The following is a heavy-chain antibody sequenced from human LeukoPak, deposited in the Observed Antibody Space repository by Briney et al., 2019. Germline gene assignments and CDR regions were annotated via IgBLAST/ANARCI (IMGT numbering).Heavy chain of an antibody. CDR1: GFTFSSYA. Sequence: GRSLRLSCAASGFTFSSYAMHWVRQAPGKGLEWVAVISYDGSNKYYADSVKGRFTISRDNSKNTLYLQMNSLRAEDTAVYYCARVKGYQLLYFSFDYWGQGTPVTVSS. CDR2: ISYDGSNK. J-gene: IGHJ4*02. V-gene: IGHV3-30-3*01. CDR3: ARVKGYQLLYFSFDY. D-gene: IGHD2-2*02.